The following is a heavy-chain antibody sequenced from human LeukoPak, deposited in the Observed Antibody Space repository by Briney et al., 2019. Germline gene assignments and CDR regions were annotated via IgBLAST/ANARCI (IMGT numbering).Heavy chain of an antibody. V-gene: IGHV4-34*09. CDR2: INHSGST. CDR1: GGSFSGYY. D-gene: IGHD6-13*01. J-gene: IGHJ5*02. CDR3: AREQSSSWYTSFLGSSWFDP. Sequence: SETLSLTCAVYGGSFSGYYWSWIRQPPGKGLEWIGEINHSGSTYYNPSLKSRVTISVDTSKNQFSLKLSSVTAADTAVYYCAREQSSSWYTSFLGSSWFDPWGQGTLVTVSS.